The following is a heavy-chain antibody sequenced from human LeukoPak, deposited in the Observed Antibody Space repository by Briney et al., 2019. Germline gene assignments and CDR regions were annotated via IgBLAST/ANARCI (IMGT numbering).Heavy chain of an antibody. V-gene: IGHV5-51*01. CDR2: IYPGDSDT. Sequence: GESLKISCKGSGYSFTSYWIGWVRPMPGKGLEWMGIIYPGDSDTRYSPSFQGQVTISADKSISTAYLQWSSLKASDTAMYYCARCFCSSTSCYSLFDYWGQGTLVTVSS. CDR3: ARCFCSSTSCYSLFDY. CDR1: GYSFTSYW. D-gene: IGHD2-2*02. J-gene: IGHJ4*02.